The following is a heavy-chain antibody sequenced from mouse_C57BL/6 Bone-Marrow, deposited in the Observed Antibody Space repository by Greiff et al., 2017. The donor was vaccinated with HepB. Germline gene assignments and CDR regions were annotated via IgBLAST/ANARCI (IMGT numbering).Heavy chain of an antibody. CDR1: GFTFSDYG. V-gene: IGHV5-17*01. CDR2: ISSGSSTI. Sequence: EVQLVESGGGLVKPGGSLKLSCAASGFTFSDYGMHWVRQAPEKGLEWVAYISSGSSTIYYADTVKGRFTISRDNAKNTLFLQMTSLRSEDTAMYYCARPDYYGSSRAWFAYWGQGTLVTVSA. D-gene: IGHD1-1*01. J-gene: IGHJ3*01. CDR3: ARPDYYGSSRAWFAY.